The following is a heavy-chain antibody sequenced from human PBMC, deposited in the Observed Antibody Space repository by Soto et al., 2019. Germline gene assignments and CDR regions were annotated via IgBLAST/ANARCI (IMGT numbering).Heavy chain of an antibody. V-gene: IGHV3-74*01. Sequence: PGGSLRLSCAASGFTFSSYWMHWVRQPPGKGLVWVSRINSAGSSPSYADSVKGRFTISRDNAKNTLYLQMNSLRAEDTAVYYCARDHLMYDFWSGYHYYYYGMDVWGQGPTVTVSS. CDR1: GFTFSSYW. CDR3: ARDHLMYDFWSGYHYYYYGMDV. D-gene: IGHD3-3*01. CDR2: INSAGSSP. J-gene: IGHJ6*02.